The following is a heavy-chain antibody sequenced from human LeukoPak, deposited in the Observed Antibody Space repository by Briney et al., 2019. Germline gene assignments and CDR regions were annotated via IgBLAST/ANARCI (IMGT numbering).Heavy chain of an antibody. D-gene: IGHD4-23*01. V-gene: IGHV3-11*01. Sequence: GALPLSCAASGFPFSDYYMSWIRQAPGKGLEWVSYISSSGSTIYYADSVKGRFTISRDNAKNSLYLQMNSLRAEDTAVYYCARYQGSVTVVTPSPLDYWGQGTLVTVSS. CDR2: ISSSGSTI. J-gene: IGHJ4*02. CDR3: ARYQGSVTVVTPSPLDY. CDR1: GFPFSDYY.